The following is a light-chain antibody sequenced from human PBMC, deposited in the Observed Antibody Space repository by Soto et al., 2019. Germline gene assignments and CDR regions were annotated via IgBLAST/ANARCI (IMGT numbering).Light chain of an antibody. CDR1: ESVAGY. Sequence: EIVLTQSLATVSLAKRERATXSCRASESVAGYLAWYQQKPGLAPRLLIYETSNRGMGIPARFSGSGSGTDFTLTISSLEPEAFGVYYCQHRWHCPSNTFGHGTRMEVK. J-gene: IGKJ5*01. CDR2: ETS. CDR3: QHRWHCPSNT. V-gene: IGKV3-11*01.